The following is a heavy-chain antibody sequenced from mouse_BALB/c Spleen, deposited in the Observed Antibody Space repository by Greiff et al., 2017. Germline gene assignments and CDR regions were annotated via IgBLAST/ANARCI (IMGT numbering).Heavy chain of an antibody. CDR1: GFTFTDYY. Sequence: EVKVEESGGGLVQPGGSLRLSCATSGFTFTDYYMSWVRQPPGKALEWLGFIRNKANGYTTEYSASVKGRFTISRDNSQSILYLQMNTLRAEDSATYYCARESYGNYVGYWGQGTTLTVSS. J-gene: IGHJ2*01. CDR2: IRNKANGYTT. CDR3: ARESYGNYVGY. V-gene: IGHV7-3*02. D-gene: IGHD2-10*02.